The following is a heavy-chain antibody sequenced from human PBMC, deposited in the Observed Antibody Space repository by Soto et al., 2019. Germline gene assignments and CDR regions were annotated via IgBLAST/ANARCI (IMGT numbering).Heavy chain of an antibody. Sequence: QVQLVESGGGVVQPGRSLRLSCAASGFTFSSYVMHWVRQAPGKGLEWVAVIWYDGSNKYYADSVKGRFTISRDNSKNTLYLQMNSLRAEDTAVYYCAREYGYCSSTSCPNWFDPWGQGTLVTVSS. V-gene: IGHV3-33*01. CDR2: IWYDGSNK. D-gene: IGHD2-2*01. CDR1: GFTFSSYV. J-gene: IGHJ5*02. CDR3: AREYGYCSSTSCPNWFDP.